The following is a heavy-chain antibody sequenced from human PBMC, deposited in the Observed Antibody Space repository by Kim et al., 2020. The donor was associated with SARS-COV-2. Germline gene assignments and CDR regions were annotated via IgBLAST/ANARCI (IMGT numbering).Heavy chain of an antibody. J-gene: IGHJ4*02. Sequence: GGSLRLSCEASGFTFNWMHWVRQAPGKGLVWVARINTDGRSATYADSVKGRFTITRDKSTLYLQMNSLRDGDTAVYYCASHNPYYLEYWGQGAVVTVSS. CDR2: INTDGRSA. D-gene: IGHD1-1*01. CDR3: ASHNPYYLEY. V-gene: IGHV3-74*01. CDR1: GFTFNW.